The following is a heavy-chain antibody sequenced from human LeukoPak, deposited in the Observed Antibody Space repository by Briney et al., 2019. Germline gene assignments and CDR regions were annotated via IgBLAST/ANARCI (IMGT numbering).Heavy chain of an antibody. D-gene: IGHD6-13*01. CDR1: GGSISSSSYY. J-gene: IGHJ5*02. V-gene: IGHV4-39*07. Sequence: SETLSLTCTVSGGSISSSSYYWGWIRQPPGKGLEWIGSIYYSGSTYYNPSLKSRVTISVDTSKNQFSLKLSSVTAADTAVYYCARGKIEQQLAFDPWGQGTLVTVSS. CDR3: ARGKIEQQLAFDP. CDR2: IYYSGST.